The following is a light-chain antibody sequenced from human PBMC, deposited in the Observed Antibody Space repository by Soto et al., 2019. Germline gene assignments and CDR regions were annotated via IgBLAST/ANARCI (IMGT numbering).Light chain of an antibody. CDR3: QQRSNWPPIT. J-gene: IGKJ5*01. CDR1: QSVSSNY. V-gene: IGKV3D-20*02. Sequence: EIVLTQSPVTLSLSPGERATLSCRASQSVSSNYLAWYQQKPGQAPRLLIYAATSRASGIPDRFSGSGSGTDFTLTISSLEPEDFAVYHCQQRSNWPPITFGQATRLEIK. CDR2: AAT.